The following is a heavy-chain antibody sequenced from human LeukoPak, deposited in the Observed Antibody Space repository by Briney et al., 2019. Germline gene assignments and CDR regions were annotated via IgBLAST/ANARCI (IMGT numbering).Heavy chain of an antibody. D-gene: IGHD2-2*01. V-gene: IGHV1-46*01. J-gene: IGHJ6*04. CDR1: GYTFTSYY. CDR3: ASSPRVRDQLLFPMDV. Sequence: ASVKVSCKASGYTFTSYYMHWVRQAPGQGLEWMGIINPSGGSTSYAQKFQGRVTMTRDTSTSTVYMELSSLRSEDTAVYYCASSPRVRDQLLFPMDVWGKGTTVTVSS. CDR2: INPSGGST.